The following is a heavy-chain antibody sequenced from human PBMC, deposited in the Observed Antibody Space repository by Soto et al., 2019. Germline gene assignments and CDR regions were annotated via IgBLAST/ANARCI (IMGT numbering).Heavy chain of an antibody. CDR3: ARHRPPLHWFVP. CDR2: ISGSGSII. J-gene: IGHJ5*02. V-gene: IGHV3-48*03. Sequence: VGSLRLSCAASGFTFSSYEMNWVRQAPGKGLEWVSYISGSGSIIHYADSVKGRFTISRDNPKNSLYLQMNSLRAEDTAVYYCARHRPPLHWFVPWGPGTLLTVSS. CDR1: GFTFSSYE.